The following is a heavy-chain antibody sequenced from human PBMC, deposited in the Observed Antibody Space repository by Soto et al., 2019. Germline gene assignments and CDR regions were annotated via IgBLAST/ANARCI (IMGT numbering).Heavy chain of an antibody. CDR2: INPNSGGT. D-gene: IGHD2-2*01. CDR3: ARGGVPADMMHYYYYYYMDV. CDR1: GYTFTGYY. V-gene: IGHV1-2*04. Sequence: GASVKVSCKASGYTFTGYYMHWVRQAPGQGLEWMGWINPNSGGTNYAQKFQGWVTMTRDTSISTAYMELSRLRSDDTAVYYCARGGVPADMMHYYYYYYMDVWGKGTTVTVSS. J-gene: IGHJ6*03.